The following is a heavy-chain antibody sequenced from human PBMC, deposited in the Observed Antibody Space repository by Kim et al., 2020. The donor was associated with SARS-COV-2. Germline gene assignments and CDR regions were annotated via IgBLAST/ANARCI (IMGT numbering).Heavy chain of an antibody. Sequence: GGSLRLSCATSEFTFSSYYMSWVRQAPGKGLEWVAHINQDGSEKYSVDSVKGRFTISRDNSKNSLYLQMNSLRADDTAIYYCVRPTGSETFFHWGQGTLVTVSS. CDR1: EFTFSSYY. CDR2: INQDGSEK. J-gene: IGHJ4*02. CDR3: VRPTGSETFFH. V-gene: IGHV3-7*03. D-gene: IGHD3-10*01.